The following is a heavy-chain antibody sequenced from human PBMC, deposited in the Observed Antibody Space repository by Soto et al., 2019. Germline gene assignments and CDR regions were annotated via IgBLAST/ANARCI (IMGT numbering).Heavy chain of an antibody. J-gene: IGHJ6*03. CDR1: GFTFSSYW. V-gene: IGHV3-74*01. CDR3: ARGAVGYYYMDV. Sequence: EVQLVESGGGLVQPGGSLRLSCAASGFTFSSYWMHWVRQVPGKGLVWVSRINGDGSATPYADSAKGRFTVSRDNAKNTMYLQMTSLTAEDTAMYYCARGAVGYYYMDVWGKGTAITVSS. CDR2: INGDGSAT. D-gene: IGHD1-26*01.